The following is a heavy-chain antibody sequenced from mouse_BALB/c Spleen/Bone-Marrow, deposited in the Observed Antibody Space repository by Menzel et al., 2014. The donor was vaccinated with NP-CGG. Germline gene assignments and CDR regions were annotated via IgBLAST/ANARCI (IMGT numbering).Heavy chain of an antibody. CDR2: IWAGGST. V-gene: IGHV2-9*02. D-gene: IGHD2-2*01. CDR1: GFSLTSYG. CDR3: ARDWLRRAMDY. Sequence: VKVVESGPGLVAPSQRLSIPCTVSGFSLTSYGVHWVRQPPGKGLEWLGVIWAGGSTNYNSALMSRLSISKDNSKSQVFLKMNSLQTDDTAMYYCARDWLRRAMDYWGQGTSVTVSS. J-gene: IGHJ4*01.